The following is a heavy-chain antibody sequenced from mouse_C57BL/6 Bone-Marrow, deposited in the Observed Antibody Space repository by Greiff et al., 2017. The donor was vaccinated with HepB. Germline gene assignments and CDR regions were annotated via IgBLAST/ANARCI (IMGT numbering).Heavy chain of an antibody. CDR1: GYAFSSSW. CDR3: AILLWDYFDY. CDR2: IYPGDGDT. J-gene: IGHJ2*01. V-gene: IGHV1-82*01. D-gene: IGHD2-1*01. Sequence: VKLMESGPELVKPGASVKISCKASGYAFSSSWMNWVKQRPGKGLEWIGRIYPGDGDTNYNGKFKGKATLTADKSSSTAYMQLSSLTSEDSAVYFCAILLWDYFDYWGQGTTLTVSS.